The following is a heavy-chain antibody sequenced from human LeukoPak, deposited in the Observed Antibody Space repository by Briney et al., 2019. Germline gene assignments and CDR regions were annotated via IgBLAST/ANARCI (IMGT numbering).Heavy chain of an antibody. CDR3: ARGVYIAAAQYAY. Sequence: SETLSLTCTVSGGSISSYYWSWIRQPPGKGLEWIGYIYYSRTTNYNPSLKSRVTISVDTSKNQFSLKLSSVTAADTAVYYCARGVYIAAAQYAYWGQGTLVTVSS. CDR1: GGSISSYY. D-gene: IGHD6-13*01. V-gene: IGHV4-59*01. CDR2: IYYSRTT. J-gene: IGHJ4*02.